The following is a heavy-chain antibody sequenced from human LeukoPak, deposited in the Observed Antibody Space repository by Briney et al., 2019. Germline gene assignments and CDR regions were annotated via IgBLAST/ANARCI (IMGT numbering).Heavy chain of an antibody. CDR1: GFTFDDYA. CDR2: ISWNSGSI. V-gene: IGHV3-9*01. CDR3: VKGSSGYYNPFDY. J-gene: IGHJ4*02. Sequence: PGGSLRLSCAASGFTFDDYAMHWVRQAPGKGLEWVSGISWNSGSIGYADSVKGRFTISRDNAKNSLYLQMNSLRAEDTALYYCVKGSSGYYNPFDYWGQGSLVTVSS. D-gene: IGHD3-22*01.